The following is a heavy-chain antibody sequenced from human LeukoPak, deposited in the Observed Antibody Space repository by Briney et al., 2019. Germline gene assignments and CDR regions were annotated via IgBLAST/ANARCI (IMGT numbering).Heavy chain of an antibody. J-gene: IGHJ4*02. CDR1: GGSISSYY. V-gene: IGHV4-59*08. CDR3: ARQVPPEYSSSSGFDY. CDR2: IYYSGST. Sequence: SETLSLTWTVSGGSISSYYWSWIRQPPGKGLEWIGYIYYSGSTSYNPSLKSRVTISVDTSKNQFSLKLSSVTAADTAVYYCARQVPPEYSSSSGFDYWGQGTLVTVSS. D-gene: IGHD6-6*01.